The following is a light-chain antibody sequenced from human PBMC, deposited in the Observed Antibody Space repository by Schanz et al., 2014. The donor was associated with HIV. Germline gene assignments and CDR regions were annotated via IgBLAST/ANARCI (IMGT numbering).Light chain of an antibody. Sequence: QSALTQPASVSGSPGQSISISCTGTSGDVGSYNYVSWYQQHPGKAPKLMIYDVSNRPSGVSNRFSGSKSGNTASLTISGLRAEDDADYYCCSYTTTSTDVFGAGTKLTVL. CDR1: SGDVGSYNY. J-gene: IGLJ1*01. CDR3: CSYTTTSTDV. CDR2: DVS. V-gene: IGLV2-14*03.